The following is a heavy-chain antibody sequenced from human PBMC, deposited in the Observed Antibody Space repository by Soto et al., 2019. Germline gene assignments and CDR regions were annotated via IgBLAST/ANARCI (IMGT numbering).Heavy chain of an antibody. D-gene: IGHD6-13*01. V-gene: IGHV4-4*07. CDR1: GGSISSYY. CDR2: IYTSGST. Sequence: PSETLSLTCTVSGGSISSYYWSWIRQPAGKGLEWIGRIYTSGSTNYNPSLKSRVTMSVDTSKNQFSLKLSSVTAADTAVYYCASLPAAGYYYYGMDVWGQGTPVTVSS. J-gene: IGHJ6*02. CDR3: ASLPAAGYYYYGMDV.